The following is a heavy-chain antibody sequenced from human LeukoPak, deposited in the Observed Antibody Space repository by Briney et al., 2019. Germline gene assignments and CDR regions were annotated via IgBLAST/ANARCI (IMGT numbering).Heavy chain of an antibody. Sequence: TSETLSLTCTVSGGSISSYYWSWIRQPPGKGLEWIGYIYYSGSTNYNPSLKSRVSISVDTSKNQLSLKLNSVTAADTAVYYCARDRDDYVWGSYRIFDYWGQGTLVTVSS. CDR2: IYYSGST. CDR1: GGSISSYY. CDR3: ARDRDDYVWGSYRIFDY. V-gene: IGHV4-59*01. D-gene: IGHD3-16*02. J-gene: IGHJ4*02.